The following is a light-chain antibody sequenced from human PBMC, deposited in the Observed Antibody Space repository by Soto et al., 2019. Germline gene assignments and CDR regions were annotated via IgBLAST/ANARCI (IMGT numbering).Light chain of an antibody. Sequence: EIVLTQSPASLSLSPGERATLSCRASQSVDSFLAWYQQKPGRTPRLLIYDTSNRATGIPARFSGSGSGTDFTLTISRLEPEDFAVYYCQVRTDWPPFKYTFGQGTKLGVK. V-gene: IGKV3-11*01. CDR1: QSVDSF. CDR2: DTS. CDR3: QVRTDWPPFKYT. J-gene: IGKJ2*01.